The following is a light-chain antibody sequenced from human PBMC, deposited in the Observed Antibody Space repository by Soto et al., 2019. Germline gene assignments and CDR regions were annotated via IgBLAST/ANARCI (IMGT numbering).Light chain of an antibody. CDR1: SSDVGGNKY. Sequence: QSALTQPASVCGSPGQAITISCTGSSSDVGGNKYVSWYQQYPGKAPKLMICDVSNRPSGVSNRFSGSKSGNTASLTISGLQAEDEADYYCSAFTGTTYVFGTGTKVTVL. J-gene: IGLJ1*01. V-gene: IGLV2-14*01. CDR3: SAFTGTTYV. CDR2: DVS.